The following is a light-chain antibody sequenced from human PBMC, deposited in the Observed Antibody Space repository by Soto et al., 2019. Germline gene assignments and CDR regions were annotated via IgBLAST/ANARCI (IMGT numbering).Light chain of an antibody. J-gene: IGLJ1*01. CDR2: EVS. CDR1: SSDVGGYNF. CDR3: SSYASSSTLV. Sequence: QSVLTQPAPVSGSPGQSITISCTGTSSDVGGYNFVSWYQQHPGKAPKVMIFEVSNRPSGVSNRFSGSKSGNTASLTISGLQAEDEADYYCSSYASSSTLVFGTGTKVTVL. V-gene: IGLV2-14*01.